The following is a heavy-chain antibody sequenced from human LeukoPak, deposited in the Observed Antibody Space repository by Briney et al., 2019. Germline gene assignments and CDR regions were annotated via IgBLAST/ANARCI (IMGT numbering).Heavy chain of an antibody. CDR3: ARRVVKKVVVAATENYFDY. D-gene: IGHD2-15*01. J-gene: IGHJ4*02. CDR2: IYYSGST. V-gene: IGHV4-59*01. Sequence: SETLSLTCTVSGGSISSYYWSWIRQPPGKGLEWIGYIYYSGSTNYNPSLKSRVTISVDTSKNQFSLKLSSVTAADTAVHYCARRVVKKVVVAATENYFDYWGQGTLVTVSS. CDR1: GGSISSYY.